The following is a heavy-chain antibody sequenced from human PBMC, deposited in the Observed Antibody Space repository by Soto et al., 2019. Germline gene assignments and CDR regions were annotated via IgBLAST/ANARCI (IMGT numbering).Heavy chain of an antibody. Sequence: ASVKVSCKASGYRFSSYAIQWVRQAPGQRLEWMGWINAGNGNTKYSQKFQGRVTITRDTSASTAYMELSSLRSEDTAVYYCARAVAVAADFYYWGQGTLVTVSS. CDR1: GYRFSSYA. D-gene: IGHD6-19*01. CDR3: ARAVAVAADFYY. J-gene: IGHJ4*02. V-gene: IGHV1-3*01. CDR2: INAGNGNT.